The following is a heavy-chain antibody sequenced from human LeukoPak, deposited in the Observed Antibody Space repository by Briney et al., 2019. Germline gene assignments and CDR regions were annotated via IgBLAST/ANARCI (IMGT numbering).Heavy chain of an antibody. V-gene: IGHV3-23*01. CDR1: GFTFSSYA. CDR2: ISGSGGST. J-gene: IGHJ4*02. D-gene: IGHD4-17*01. Sequence: QSGGSLRLSCAASGFTFSSYAMSWVRQAPGKGLEWVSAISGSGGSTYYADSVKGRFTISRDNAKNTLYLQMNSLRAEDTAVYYCASWDYGAAYTVFGYWGQGTLVTVSS. CDR3: ASWDYGAAYTVFGY.